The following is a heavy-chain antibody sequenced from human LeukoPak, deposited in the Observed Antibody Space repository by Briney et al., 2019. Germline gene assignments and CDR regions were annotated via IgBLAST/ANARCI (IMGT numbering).Heavy chain of an antibody. V-gene: IGHV1-3*01. CDR1: GYTFTSYA. CDR3: AREGVAVAGNYFDY. J-gene: IGHJ4*02. D-gene: IGHD6-19*01. CDR2: INAGNGNT. Sequence: GASVKVSCKASGYTFTSYAMHWVRQAPGQRLEWMGWINAGNGNTKYSQKFQGRVTITRDTSASTAYMELSSLRSEDTAVYYCAREGVAVAGNYFDYWGQGTLVTVSS.